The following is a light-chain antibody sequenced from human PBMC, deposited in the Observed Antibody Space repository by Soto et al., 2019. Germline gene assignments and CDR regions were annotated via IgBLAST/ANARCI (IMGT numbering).Light chain of an antibody. V-gene: IGKV3-11*01. CDR2: DAS. CDR3: QQRSNWPPN. CDR1: QSVSSY. Sequence: EIVLTQSPATLSLSPGERATLSCRASQSVSSYLAWYQQKPGQAPRLLIYDASNRATGIPARFSGSGSGTDFTLTISSLEPEDFEVYYCQQRSNWPPNFGQGTRRRL. J-gene: IGKJ5*01.